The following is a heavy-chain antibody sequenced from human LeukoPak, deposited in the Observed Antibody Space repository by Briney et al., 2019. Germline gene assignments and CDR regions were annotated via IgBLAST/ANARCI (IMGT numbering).Heavy chain of an antibody. CDR1: GYTFNRHG. Sequence: ASVKVSCKASGYTFNRHGISWVRQAPGQGLEWMGWISCYNGDTHYAQNHQGRLTMTTDASTSTAYMELRSMRSDDPAVYYCARDPSHTSGYAAWFDSWGQGTLVTVSS. CDR3: ARDPSHTSGYAAWFDS. CDR2: ISCYNGDT. J-gene: IGHJ5*01. V-gene: IGHV1-18*01. D-gene: IGHD3-22*01.